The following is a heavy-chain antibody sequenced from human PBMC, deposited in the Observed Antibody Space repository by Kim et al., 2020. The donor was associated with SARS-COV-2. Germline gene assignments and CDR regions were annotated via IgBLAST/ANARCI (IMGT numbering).Heavy chain of an antibody. V-gene: IGHV4-31*02. CDR3: ARAPIVVVITHFDY. Sequence: HPTLTSRVTISVDTSKNQFSLKLSSVTAADTAVYYGARAPIVVVITHFDYWGQGTLVTVSS. D-gene: IGHD3-22*01. J-gene: IGHJ4*02.